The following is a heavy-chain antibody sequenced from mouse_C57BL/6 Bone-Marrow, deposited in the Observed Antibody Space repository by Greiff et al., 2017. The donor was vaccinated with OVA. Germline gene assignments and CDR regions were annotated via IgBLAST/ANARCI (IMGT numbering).Heavy chain of an antibody. J-gene: IGHJ2*01. V-gene: IGHV10-1*01. Sequence: EVHLVESGGGLVQPKGSLKLSCAASGFSFNTYAMNWVRQAPGKGLEWVARIRSKSNNYATYYADSVKDRFTISRDDSESMLYLQMNNLKTEDTAMYYCVRNYGSRGGFDYWGQGTTLTVSS. CDR3: VRNYGSRGGFDY. CDR2: IRSKSNNYAT. CDR1: GFSFNTYA. D-gene: IGHD1-1*01.